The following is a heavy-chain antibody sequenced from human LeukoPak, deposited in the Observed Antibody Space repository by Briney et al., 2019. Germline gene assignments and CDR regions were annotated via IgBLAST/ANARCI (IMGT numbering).Heavy chain of an antibody. J-gene: IGHJ4*02. CDR2: ISSSSSYI. D-gene: IGHD3-9*01. V-gene: IGHV3-21*01. CDR3: ARGSLTGYYGPFDY. CDR1: GFTFSSYS. Sequence: GGSLRLSCAASGFTFSSYSMNWVRQAPGKGLEWVSSISSSSSYIYYADSMKGRFTISRDNAKNSLYLQMNSLRAEDTAVYYCARGSLTGYYGPFDYWGQGTLVTVPS.